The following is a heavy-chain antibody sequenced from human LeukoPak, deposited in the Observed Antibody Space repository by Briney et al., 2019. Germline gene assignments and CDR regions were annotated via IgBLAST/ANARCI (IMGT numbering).Heavy chain of an antibody. CDR2: ISGSGGST. V-gene: IGHV3-23*01. J-gene: IGHJ2*01. Sequence: GGSLRLSCAASGFTFSSYAMSWVRQAPGKGLEWVSAISGSGGSTYYADSVKGRFTISRDNSKNTLYLQMNSLRAEDTAVYYCAKMFCSGGSCYSNKGPRYFDLWGRGTLVTVSS. CDR3: AKMFCSGGSCYSNKGPRYFDL. D-gene: IGHD2-15*01. CDR1: GFTFSSYA.